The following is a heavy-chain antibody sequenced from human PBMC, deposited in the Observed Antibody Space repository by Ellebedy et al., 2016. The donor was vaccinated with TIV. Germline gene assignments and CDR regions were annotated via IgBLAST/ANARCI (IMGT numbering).Heavy chain of an antibody. Sequence: GESLKISCEASGFNFRSYWMSWVRQAPGKGLEWLANIYQDGSEQFYVDSVKGRFTISRDNAKNSVYLHMNSLRAEDTAVYYCARRGSYGDYSVQVNSWFDLWGQGTLVTVSS. V-gene: IGHV3-7*01. J-gene: IGHJ5*02. D-gene: IGHD4-17*01. CDR3: ARRGSYGDYSVQVNSWFDL. CDR1: GFNFRSYW. CDR2: IYQDGSEQ.